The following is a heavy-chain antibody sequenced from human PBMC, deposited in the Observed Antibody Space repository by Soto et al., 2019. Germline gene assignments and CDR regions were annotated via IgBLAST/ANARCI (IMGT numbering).Heavy chain of an antibody. V-gene: IGHV4-61*01. Sequence: PSETLSLTCTVSGGSVSSGRYYWSWIRQPPGKGLEWIGYIYYSGSTNSHPSLKSRVTISVDTSKNQFSLKLSSVTAADTAVYYCARGDVDTAMVHDYWGQGTLVTVS. J-gene: IGHJ4*02. CDR1: GGSVSSGRYY. CDR2: IYYSGST. D-gene: IGHD5-18*01. CDR3: ARGDVDTAMVHDY.